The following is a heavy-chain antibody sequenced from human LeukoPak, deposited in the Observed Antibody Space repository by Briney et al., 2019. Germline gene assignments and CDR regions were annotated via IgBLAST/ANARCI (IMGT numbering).Heavy chain of an antibody. CDR3: ARRIVLMVYSYFDY. CDR1: GGSFSGYY. J-gene: IGHJ4*02. D-gene: IGHD2-8*01. Sequence: ASETLSLTCAVYGGSFSGYYWSWIRQPPGKGLEWIGEINHSGSTNYNPSLKSRVTISVDKSKNQFSLKLSSVTAADTAVYYCARRIVLMVYSYFDYWGQGTLVTVSS. CDR2: INHSGST. V-gene: IGHV4-34*01.